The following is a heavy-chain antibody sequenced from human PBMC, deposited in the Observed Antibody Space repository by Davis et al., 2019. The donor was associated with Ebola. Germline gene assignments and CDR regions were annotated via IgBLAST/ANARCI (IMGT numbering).Heavy chain of an antibody. CDR3: ARDGAPPYSYGYYYYYGMDV. J-gene: IGHJ6*02. CDR2: IGTAGDT. D-gene: IGHD5-18*01. Sequence: PGGSLRLSCAASGFTFSNYDMHWVLHATGKGLEWVSAIGTAGDTYYPGSVKGRFTISRENAKNSLYLQMDSLRAEDTAVYYCARDGAPPYSYGYYYYYGMDVWGQGTTVTVSS. V-gene: IGHV3-13*01. CDR1: GFTFSNYD.